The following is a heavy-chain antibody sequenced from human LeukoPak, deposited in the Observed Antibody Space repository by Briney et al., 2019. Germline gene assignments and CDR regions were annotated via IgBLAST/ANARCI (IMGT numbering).Heavy chain of an antibody. J-gene: IGHJ4*02. CDR3: ARLTIFGVVPLTYYFDY. CDR2: IYYSGST. Sequence: SETLSLTCTVSGGSISSYYWSWIRQPPGKGLEWIGYIYYSGSTNYNPSLKSRVTISVDTSKNQFSLKLSSVTAADTAVYYCARLTIFGVVPLTYYFDYWGQGTLVTVSS. V-gene: IGHV4-59*01. CDR1: GGSISSYY. D-gene: IGHD3-3*01.